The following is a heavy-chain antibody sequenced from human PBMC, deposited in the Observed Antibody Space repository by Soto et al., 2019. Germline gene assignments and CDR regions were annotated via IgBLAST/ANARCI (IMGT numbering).Heavy chain of an antibody. J-gene: IGHJ5*02. CDR3: AISYDSPGGP. CDR2: IKGDGSAK. V-gene: IGHV3-7*01. CDR1: GFTFSSQW. Sequence: EVHLVESGGGLVQPGGSLRLSCAASGFTFSSQWMSWVRQTPGKGLEWVANIKGDGSAKYYVDSVRDRFTISRDNAKNSLYLQMNSLRVEDTAVYYCAISYDSPGGPWGQGTLVTVSS. D-gene: IGHD3-3*01.